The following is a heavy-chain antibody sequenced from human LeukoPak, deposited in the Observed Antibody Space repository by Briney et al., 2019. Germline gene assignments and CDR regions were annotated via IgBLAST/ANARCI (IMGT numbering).Heavy chain of an antibody. CDR2: VSYDGNNQ. D-gene: IGHD2-15*01. CDR3: ARVGSRYCSGANCYDGF. J-gene: IGHJ4*02. CDR1: GFAFSSLA. Sequence: GGSLRLSCAVSGFAFSSLAMHWARQAPGKGLEWVAFVSYDGNNQYYADPVKGRFTISRDNSKNTLYLQMNNLRAEDTAIYYCARVGSRYCSGANCYDGFWGQGTLVSVSS. V-gene: IGHV3-30-3*01.